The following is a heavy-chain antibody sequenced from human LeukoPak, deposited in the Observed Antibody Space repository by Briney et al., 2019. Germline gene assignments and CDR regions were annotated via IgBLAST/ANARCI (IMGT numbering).Heavy chain of an antibody. CDR1: GGSISSYY. CDR2: IYYSGST. J-gene: IGHJ4*02. CDR3: ARAGDYYGSESTFDY. Sequence: SETLSLTCTVSGGSISSYYWSWIRQPPGKGLEWIGYIYYSGSTNYNPSLKSRVTISVDTSKDQFSLKLGSVTAADTAVYYCARAGDYYGSESTFDYWGQGTLVTVSS. D-gene: IGHD3-10*01. V-gene: IGHV4-59*01.